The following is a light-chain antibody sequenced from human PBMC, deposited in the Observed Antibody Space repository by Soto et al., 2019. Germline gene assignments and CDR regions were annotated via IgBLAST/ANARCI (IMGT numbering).Light chain of an antibody. Sequence: QAVVTQPPSVSGAPGQRVTISCTGSSSNIGAGYDVHWYQQLPGTAPKLLIYGNSNRPSGVPDRFSGSKSGTSASLAITGVQAEDEADYYCHSYDSSLSGLVFGGGTKLTVL. CDR2: GNS. J-gene: IGLJ2*01. CDR3: HSYDSSLSGLV. CDR1: SSNIGAGYD. V-gene: IGLV1-40*01.